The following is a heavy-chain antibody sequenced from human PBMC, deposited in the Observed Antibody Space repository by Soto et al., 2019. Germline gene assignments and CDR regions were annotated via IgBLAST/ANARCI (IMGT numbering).Heavy chain of an antibody. CDR1: GFTFSSYA. J-gene: IGHJ4*02. D-gene: IGHD5-18*01. CDR2: ISGSGDST. V-gene: IGHV3-23*01. CDR3: ARDRAGSYGKEYYFDY. Sequence: GGSLRLSCAASGFTFSSYAMSWVRQAPGKGLEWVSAISGSGDSTHYADSVKGRFTISRDNSKNTLYLQMNSLRSEDTAVYYCARDRAGSYGKEYYFDYWGQGTLVTVSS.